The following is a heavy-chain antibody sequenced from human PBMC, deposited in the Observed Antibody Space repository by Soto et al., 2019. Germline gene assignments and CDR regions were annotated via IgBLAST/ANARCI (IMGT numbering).Heavy chain of an antibody. Sequence: GGSLRLSCAASGFTFSNSWMHWVRQAPGKGLVWVSYINSHGSTTTYADSVKGRFTISRDNAKNTVYLQITSLTAEDTAVYYCARDRSYTTDYWGQGTLVTVSS. CDR3: ARDRSYTTDY. D-gene: IGHD1-26*01. CDR1: GFTFSNSW. J-gene: IGHJ4*02. CDR2: INSHGSTT. V-gene: IGHV3-74*01.